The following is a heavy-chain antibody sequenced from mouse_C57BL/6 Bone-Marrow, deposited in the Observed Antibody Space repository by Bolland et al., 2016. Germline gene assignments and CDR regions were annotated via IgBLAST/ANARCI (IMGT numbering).Heavy chain of an antibody. D-gene: IGHD2-3*01. V-gene: IGHV1-59*01. J-gene: IGHJ3*01. CDR2: SDSYT. CDR3: ARFDGKEAWFAY. Sequence: SDSYTNYNQKFKGKATLTVDTSSSTAYMQLSSLTTEGSAVYYCARFDGKEAWFAYWGQGTLV.